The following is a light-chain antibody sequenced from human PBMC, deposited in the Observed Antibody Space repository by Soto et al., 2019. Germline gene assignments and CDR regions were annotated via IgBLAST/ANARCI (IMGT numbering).Light chain of an antibody. J-gene: IGKJ2*01. CDR3: QQYDELPYT. CDR1: QGISNF. CDR2: DAS. V-gene: IGKV1-33*01. Sequence: DIKMTQSPSSLSASVGDRVTITCQASQGISNFLNWYQQKPGDAPKLLIYDASNLETGVPSRFSGSGSGTHYTFTISSLQPEDIATYYCQQYDELPYTFGQGTKLEI.